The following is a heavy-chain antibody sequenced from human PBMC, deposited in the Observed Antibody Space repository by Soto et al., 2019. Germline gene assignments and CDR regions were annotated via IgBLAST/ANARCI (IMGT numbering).Heavy chain of an antibody. CDR3: AKDLRGLDSSGWYYFDY. CDR2: ISYDGSNK. CDR1: GFTFSSYG. V-gene: IGHV3-30*18. J-gene: IGHJ4*02. Sequence: GGSLRLSCAASGFTFSSYGMHWVRQAPGKGLEWVAVISYDGSNKYYADSVKGRFTISRDNSKNTLYLQMNSLRAEDTAVYYCAKDLRGLDSSGWYYFDYWGQGTLVTVSS. D-gene: IGHD6-19*01.